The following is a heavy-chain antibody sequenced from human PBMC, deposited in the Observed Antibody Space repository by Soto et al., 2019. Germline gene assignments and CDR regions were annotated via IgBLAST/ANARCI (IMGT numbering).Heavy chain of an antibody. CDR1: GFIFSHLG. CDR3: AKDRGPRYFYYGMDV. J-gene: IGHJ6*02. CDR2: ISYDGSYK. Sequence: PGGSLGLSCAASGFIFSHLGMHWFRKVPGKGLEWVALISYDGSYKEYADSVKGRFTISRDNSENTLYMQMSSLRPEDTAVYYCAKDRGPRYFYYGMDVWGQGTTVTVSS. V-gene: IGHV3-30*18.